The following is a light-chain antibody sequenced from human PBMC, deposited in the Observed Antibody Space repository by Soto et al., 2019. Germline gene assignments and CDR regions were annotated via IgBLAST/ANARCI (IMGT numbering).Light chain of an antibody. CDR2: TND. V-gene: IGLV1-44*01. CDR3: AVGDYSLNGHV. J-gene: IGLJ1*01. CDR1: RSNIGTSS. Sequence: QPALTQPPSAYGTPGQTVTISCSGSRSNIGTSSVHWYKHLPGTAPKPLIYTNDQRPSGAPARFSGSKSGTSASLAISGLQSEFVVDYYGAVGDYSLNGHVVVAGTKVTV.